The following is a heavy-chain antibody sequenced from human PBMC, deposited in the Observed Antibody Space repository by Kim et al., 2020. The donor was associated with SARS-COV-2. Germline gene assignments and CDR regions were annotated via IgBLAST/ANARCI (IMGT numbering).Heavy chain of an antibody. CDR3: ARHNPYGGYYYYGLDV. V-gene: IGHV4-39*01. CDR1: GGSISSRSYY. Sequence: SETLSLTCTVSGGSISSRSYYWGWIRQPPGKGLEWIGSINYSGSTYYNPSLKSRVTISVDTSKTQFSLKLSSVTAADTALYYCARHNPYGGYYYYGLDVWGQGTTVTVSS. CDR2: INYSGST. J-gene: IGHJ6*02. D-gene: IGHD4-17*01.